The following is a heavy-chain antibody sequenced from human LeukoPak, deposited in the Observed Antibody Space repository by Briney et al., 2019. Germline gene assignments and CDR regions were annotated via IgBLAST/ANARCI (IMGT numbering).Heavy chain of an antibody. CDR3: ARGGGRPPGYCSSTSCEIDY. J-gene: IGHJ4*02. CDR2: IYYSGST. V-gene: IGHV4-39*01. CDR1: GGSISSSSYF. Sequence: SETLSLTCTVSGGSISSSSYFWGWIRQPPGKGLEWIGNIYYSGSTYDNPSLKSRVTISADTSKNQFSLKLSSVTAADTAVYYCARGGGRPPGYCSSTSCEIDYWGQGTLVTVSS. D-gene: IGHD2-2*01.